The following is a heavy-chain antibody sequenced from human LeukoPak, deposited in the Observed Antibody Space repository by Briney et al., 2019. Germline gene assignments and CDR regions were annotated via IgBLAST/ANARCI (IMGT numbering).Heavy chain of an antibody. CDR2: VWYDGSDK. Sequence: LSGGSLRLSCAASGFTFSSYGMHWVRQAPGKGLEWVAVVWYDGSDKYYADSVKGRFTISRDNSKNTLYLQMNSLRAEDTAVYYCARAVYYGSGSQDTVDYWGQGTLVTVSS. CDR3: ARAVYYGSGSQDTVDY. CDR1: GFTFSSYG. J-gene: IGHJ4*02. D-gene: IGHD3-10*01. V-gene: IGHV3-33*01.